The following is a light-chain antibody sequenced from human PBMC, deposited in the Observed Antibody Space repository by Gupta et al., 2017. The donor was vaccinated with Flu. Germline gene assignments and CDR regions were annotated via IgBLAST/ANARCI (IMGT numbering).Light chain of an antibody. J-gene: IGKJ1*01. V-gene: IGKV1-5*03. CDR3: QQHRSFWT. CDR1: RNVYGY. Sequence: DIQMTQSPSTLSASVGDTVTISCRASRNVYGYLAWFQQKPGKAPKLMIYAASSLDRGDTARFGGGGETKDFIHTSSRRQEDAGAYYYQQQHRSFWTFGRGTKVEIK. CDR2: AAS.